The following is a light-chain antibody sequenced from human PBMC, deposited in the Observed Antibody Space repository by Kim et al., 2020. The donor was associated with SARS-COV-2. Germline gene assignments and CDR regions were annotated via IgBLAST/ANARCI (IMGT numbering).Light chain of an antibody. J-gene: IGLJ2*01. Sequence: SWSPGQTASITCSGDKLGDKYACWYQQKPGQSPVLVIYQDSKRPSGIPERFSGANSGNTATLTISGTQAMDEADYYCQAWDSSTGGFGGGTQLTVL. CDR2: QDS. CDR3: QAWDSSTGG. CDR1: KLGDKY. V-gene: IGLV3-1*01.